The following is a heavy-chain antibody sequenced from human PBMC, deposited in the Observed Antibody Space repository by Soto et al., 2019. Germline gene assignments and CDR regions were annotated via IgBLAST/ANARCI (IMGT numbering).Heavy chain of an antibody. V-gene: IGHV3-30-3*01. CDR1: GVTFSSYA. CDR3: ARDQLPDCTNGVCYGGMDV. J-gene: IGHJ6*02. CDR2: ISYDGSNK. D-gene: IGHD2-8*01. Sequence: PGGSLRLSCAASGVTFSSYAMHWVRQAPGKGLEWVAVISYDGSNKYYADSVKGRFTISRDNSKNTLYLQMNSLRAEDTAVYYCARDQLPDCTNGVCYGGMDVWGQGTTVTVSS.